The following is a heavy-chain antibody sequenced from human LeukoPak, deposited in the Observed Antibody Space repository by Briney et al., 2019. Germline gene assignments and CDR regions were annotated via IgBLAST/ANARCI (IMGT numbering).Heavy chain of an antibody. CDR3: ARRWSLAYNWNYFDY. CDR2: IKQDGSEK. Sequence: GGSLRLSCAASGFTFSTYWMSWIRQAPGKGLEWVANIKQDGSEKYYVDSVKGRFTVSRDNAKNPLYLQMNSLRAEDTAVYYCARRWSLAYNWNYFDYWGQGTLVTVSS. D-gene: IGHD1-20*01. J-gene: IGHJ4*02. V-gene: IGHV3-7*01. CDR1: GFTFSTYW.